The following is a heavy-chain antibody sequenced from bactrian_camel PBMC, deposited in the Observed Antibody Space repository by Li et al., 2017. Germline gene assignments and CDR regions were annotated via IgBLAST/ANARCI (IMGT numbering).Heavy chain of an antibody. J-gene: IGHJ4*01. CDR2: ISPSGVP. CDR1: GYTANSYC. CDR3: AVVPRGFGTWGTKKETY. V-gene: IGHV3S55*01. D-gene: IGHD6*01. Sequence: HVQLVESGGGSVQAGGSLRLSCAASGYTANSYCMGWFRQAPGKEREEVASISPSGVPSYADSVKGRFTISRDSAKNTLDLQMNSLKPEDTAMYYCAVVPRGFGTWGTKKETYWGQGTRSPSP.